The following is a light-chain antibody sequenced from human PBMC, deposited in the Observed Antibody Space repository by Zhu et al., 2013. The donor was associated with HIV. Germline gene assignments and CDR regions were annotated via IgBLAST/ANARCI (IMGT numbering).Light chain of an antibody. Sequence: SVLTQPPVSVWDPRGREGRPSLVLGSSSNIGSNTVNWYRQLPGTAPELLIYGNNQRPSGVPDRFSGSKSGTSATLAISGLQSEDEADYYCATWDDSLNGWVFGGGTKLTVL. CDR2: GNN. J-gene: IGLJ3*02. CDR3: ATWDDSLNGWV. CDR1: SSNIGSNT. V-gene: IGLV1-44*01.